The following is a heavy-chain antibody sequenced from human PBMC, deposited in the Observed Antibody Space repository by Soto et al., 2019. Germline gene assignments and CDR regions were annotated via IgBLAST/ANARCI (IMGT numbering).Heavy chain of an antibody. V-gene: IGHV3-33*01. CDR2: IWYDGSNK. J-gene: IGHJ4*02. D-gene: IGHD2-15*01. Sequence: GGSLRLSCAASGFTFSSYGMHWVRQAPGKGLEWVAVIWYDGSNKYYADSVKGRFTISRDNSKNTLYLQMNSLRAEDTAVHYCARGGVVVVAATPIDYWGQGTLVTVSS. CDR3: ARGGVVVVAATPIDY. CDR1: GFTFSSYG.